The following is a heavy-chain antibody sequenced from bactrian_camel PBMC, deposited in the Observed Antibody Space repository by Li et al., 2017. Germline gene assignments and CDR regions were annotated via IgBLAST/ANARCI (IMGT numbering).Heavy chain of an antibody. CDR3: AAAAGWLNEYNY. Sequence: HVQLVESVGGSVQAGGSLKLTCTVSDLLFSECGMEWHRQVPGKERELFASIKRDGTTTYSPSVKGRFTISQDNAKNTLYLQMNSLKPEDTDMYYCAAAAGWLNEYNYWGQGTQVTVS. V-gene: IGHV3S55*01. CDR2: IKRDGTT. D-gene: IGHD1*01. J-gene: IGHJ4*01. CDR1: DLLFSECG.